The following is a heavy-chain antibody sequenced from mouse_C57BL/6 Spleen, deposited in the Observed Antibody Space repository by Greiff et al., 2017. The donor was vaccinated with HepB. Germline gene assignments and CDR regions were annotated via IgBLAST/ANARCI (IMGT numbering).Heavy chain of an antibody. CDR1: GYTFTDYE. CDR2: IDPETGGT. CDR3: TRYYYGYYAMDY. V-gene: IGHV1-15*01. Sequence: QVQLQQSGAELVRPGASVTLSCKASGYTFTDYEMHWVKQTPVHGLEWIGAIDPETGGTAYNQKFKGKAILTADKSSSTAYMELRSLTSEDSAVYYCTRYYYGYYAMDYWGQGTSVTVSS. J-gene: IGHJ4*01. D-gene: IGHD1-1*01.